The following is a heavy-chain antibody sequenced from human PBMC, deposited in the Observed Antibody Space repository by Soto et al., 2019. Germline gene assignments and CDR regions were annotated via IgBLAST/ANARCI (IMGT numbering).Heavy chain of an antibody. D-gene: IGHD3-16*01. CDR2: INPYNANT. J-gene: IGHJ3*01. V-gene: IGHV1-18*04. CDR1: GYTFPNHG. Sequence: QVQLVQSGTEEKKPGASVKVSCKTSGYTFPNHGINWVRQAPGQRLEWMGWINPYNANTNYAEKLQGRATMTTESSRTAAHMDLRSLMSDETAVYYCARDRVAVIWGDDFDFGGQGTVVTVSS. CDR3: ARDRVAVIWGDDFDF.